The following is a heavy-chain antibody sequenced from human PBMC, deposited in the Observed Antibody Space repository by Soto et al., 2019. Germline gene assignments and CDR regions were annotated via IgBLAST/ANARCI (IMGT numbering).Heavy chain of an antibody. CDR3: ARXYNRYYYDSSGLMAMGY. D-gene: IGHD3-22*01. CDR2: ISSSSSYI. CDR1: GFTFSSYS. V-gene: IGHV3-21*01. J-gene: IGHJ4*02. Sequence: PGGSLRLSCAASGFTFSSYSMNWVRQAPGKGLEWVSSISSSSSYIYYADSVKGRFTISRDNAKNSLYLQMNSLRAEDTAVYYCARXYNRYYYDSSGLMAMGYWGQGTLVTVSS.